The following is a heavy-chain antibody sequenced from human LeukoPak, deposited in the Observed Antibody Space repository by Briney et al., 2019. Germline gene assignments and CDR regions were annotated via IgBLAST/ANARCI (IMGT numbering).Heavy chain of an antibody. J-gene: IGHJ6*02. V-gene: IGHV4-34*01. CDR3: VRDCPSSSSFRVGYYYYGMDV. CDR1: GGSFSGYY. D-gene: IGHD6-13*01. CDR2: INHSGST. Sequence: SETLSLTCAVYGGSFSGYYWSWIRQPPGKGLEWIGEINHSGSTNYNPSLKSRVTISVDTSKNQFSLKLSSVTAADTAVYYCVRDCPSSSSFRVGYYYYGMDVWGQGTTVTVSS.